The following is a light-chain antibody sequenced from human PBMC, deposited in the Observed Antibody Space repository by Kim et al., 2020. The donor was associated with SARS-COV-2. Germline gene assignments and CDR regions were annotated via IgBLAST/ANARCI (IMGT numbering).Light chain of an antibody. J-gene: IGKJ1*01. CDR2: GAS. V-gene: IGKV3-15*01. CDR1: QSVSSN. Sequence: SPGETATLSCSASQSVSSNVAWYQQKPGQAPRLLIYGASTRATCIPARFSGSGSGTDFTLTISSLQSEDLAVYHCQQYDDWPPWTFGQGTKVDIK. CDR3: QQYDDWPPWT.